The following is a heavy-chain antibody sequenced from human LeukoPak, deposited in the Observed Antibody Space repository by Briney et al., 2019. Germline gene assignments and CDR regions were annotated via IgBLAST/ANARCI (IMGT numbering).Heavy chain of an antibody. CDR1: GFTFSSYE. CDR2: ISSSGSTI. CDR3: ARGLERRGQGAFDI. V-gene: IGHV3-48*03. D-gene: IGHD1-1*01. Sequence: GGSLRLSCAASGFTFSSYEMNWVRQAPGKGLEWVSYISSSGSTIYYADSVKGRFTISRDNAKNSLYLQMNSLRAEDTAVYYCARGLERRGQGAFDIWGQGTMVTVSS. J-gene: IGHJ3*02.